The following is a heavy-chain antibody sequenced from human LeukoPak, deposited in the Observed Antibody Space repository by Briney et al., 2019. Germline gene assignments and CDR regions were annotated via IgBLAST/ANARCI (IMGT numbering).Heavy chain of an antibody. CDR2: ISAYNGNT. V-gene: IGHV1-18*01. Sequence: ASVKVSCKASGGTFSSYAISWVRQAPGQGLEWMGWISAYNGNTNYAQKLQGRVTMTTDTSTSTAYMELRSLRSDDTAVYYCARDWWEPHMAAFDIWGQGTMVTVSS. CDR3: ARDWWEPHMAAFDI. CDR1: GGTFSSYA. J-gene: IGHJ3*02. D-gene: IGHD1-26*01.